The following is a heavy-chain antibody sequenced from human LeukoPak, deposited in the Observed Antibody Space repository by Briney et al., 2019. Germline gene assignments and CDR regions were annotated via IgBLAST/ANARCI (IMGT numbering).Heavy chain of an antibody. J-gene: IGHJ4*02. CDR2: MSYDGSNK. CDR1: GFTFSSYA. CDR3: ARPIYCTTTSCSYGLDH. V-gene: IGHV3-30-3*01. D-gene: IGHD2-2*01. Sequence: GGSLRLSCAVSGFTFSSYAMHWFRQAPGKGLEWVAVMSYDGSNKYYADSVKGRFTVSRDNSKNTLYLQMNSLRDEDTAVYYCARPIYCTTTSCSYGLDHWGQGTLVTVSS.